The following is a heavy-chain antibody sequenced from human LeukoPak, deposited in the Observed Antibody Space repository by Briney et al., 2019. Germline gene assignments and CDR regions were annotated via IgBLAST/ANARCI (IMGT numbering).Heavy chain of an antibody. CDR3: ARDDSYGYVDYYYYMDV. CDR1: GGSISSGSYY. J-gene: IGHJ6*03. D-gene: IGHD5-18*01. V-gene: IGHV4-61*02. Sequence: SETLSLTCTVSGGSISSGSYYWSWIRQPAGKGLEWIGRIYTSGSTNYNPSLKSRVTISVDASKNQFSLKLSSVTAADTAVYYCARDDSYGYVDYYYYMDVWGKGTTVTVSS. CDR2: IYTSGST.